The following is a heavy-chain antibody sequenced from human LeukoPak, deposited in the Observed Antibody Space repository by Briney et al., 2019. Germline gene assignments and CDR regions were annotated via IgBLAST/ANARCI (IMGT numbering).Heavy chain of an antibody. CDR2: ISGYNGNT. J-gene: IGHJ4*02. Sequence: ASVTVSFTASVYTFTNYGISWARQAPGQGLEWMGWISGYNGNTNYTQKLQGRVTMTTDTSTTTAYMELRSLRSDDTAVYYCARDHWELLQYFDYWGQGTLVTVSS. V-gene: IGHV1-18*01. D-gene: IGHD1-26*01. CDR3: ARDHWELLQYFDY. CDR1: VYTFTNYG.